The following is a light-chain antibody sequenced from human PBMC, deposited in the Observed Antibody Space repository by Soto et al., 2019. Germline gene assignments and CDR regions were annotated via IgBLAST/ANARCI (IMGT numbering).Light chain of an antibody. CDR1: QSITRW. CDR3: QQYNTYWT. CDR2: DAS. V-gene: IGKV1-5*01. J-gene: IGKJ1*01. Sequence: DIQMTQSPSTLSASVGDRVTISCRASQSITRWLAWYQQKPGKAPKILIYDASSLQSAVPSRFGGSGSETEFTLTNSSLQPDDFATYCFQQYNTYWTFGQGTKVEIK.